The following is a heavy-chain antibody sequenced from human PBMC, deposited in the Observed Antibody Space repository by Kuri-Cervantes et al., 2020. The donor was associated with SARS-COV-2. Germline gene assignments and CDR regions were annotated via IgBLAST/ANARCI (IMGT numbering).Heavy chain of an antibody. CDR2: INHSGST. Sequence: GSLRLSCAVYGGSFSGYYWTWIRQPPGKGLEWIGEINHSGSTNYNPSLKSRVTISVDTSKNQISLKLSSVTAADTAVYYCARRLWSGYSFRYYHYMGVWGKGTTVTVSS. J-gene: IGHJ6*03. V-gene: IGHV4-34*01. CDR1: GGSFSGYY. D-gene: IGHD3-3*01. CDR3: ARRLWSGYSFRYYHYMGV.